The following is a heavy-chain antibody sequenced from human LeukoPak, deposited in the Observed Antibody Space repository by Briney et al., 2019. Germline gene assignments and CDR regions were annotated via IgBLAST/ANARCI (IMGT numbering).Heavy chain of an antibody. D-gene: IGHD6-13*01. V-gene: IGHV3-21*01. CDR1: GFTFSSYS. CDR2: ISSSSSYI. J-gene: IGHJ4*02. CDR3: ARDGGSWYPALGY. Sequence: GGSLRLSCAASGFTFSSYSMNRVRQAPGKGLEWVSSISSSSSYIYYADSVKGRFTISRDNAKNSLYLQMNSLRAEDTAVYYCARDGGSWYPALGYWGQGTLVTVSS.